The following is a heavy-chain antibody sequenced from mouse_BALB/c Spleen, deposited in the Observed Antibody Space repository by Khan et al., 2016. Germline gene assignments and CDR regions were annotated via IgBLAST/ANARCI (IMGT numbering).Heavy chain of an antibody. CDR1: GYTFTDYV. CDR2: IYPGSNNI. D-gene: IGHD3-1*01. CDR3: ARSGSLSYYTLDY. V-gene: IGHV1-77*01. Sequence: QVQLKESGPELVKPGASVNMSCKASGYTFTDYVIGWVKQRTGQGLEWIGEIYPGSNNIYYNEKFKDKATLTADKSSSTAYMQLSSLTSEDSAVYFYARSGSLSYYTLDYWGQGASVTVSS. J-gene: IGHJ4*01.